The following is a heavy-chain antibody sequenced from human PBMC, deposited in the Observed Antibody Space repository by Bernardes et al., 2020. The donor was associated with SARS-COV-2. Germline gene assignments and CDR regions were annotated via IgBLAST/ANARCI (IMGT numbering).Heavy chain of an antibody. CDR3: ATNRGQY. CDR2: IKPDGSTK. Sequence: GGSLRRSCAGSGFTFSNTWMCWARQAPGKGLEWVANIKPDGSTKYYVDSLKGRFTISRDNAKNSLYLQLDSLRVEDTAVYYCATNRGQYWGQGTLVTVSS. CDR1: GFTFSNTW. J-gene: IGHJ4*02. V-gene: IGHV3-7*01.